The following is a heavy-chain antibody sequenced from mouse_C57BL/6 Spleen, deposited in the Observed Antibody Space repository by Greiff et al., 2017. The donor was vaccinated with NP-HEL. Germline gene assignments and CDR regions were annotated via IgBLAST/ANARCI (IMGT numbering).Heavy chain of an antibody. CDR3: ARPNYAYAMDY. CDR2: IHPNSGST. V-gene: IGHV1-64*01. CDR1: GYTFTSYW. D-gene: IGHD2-1*01. J-gene: IGHJ4*01. Sequence: VQLQQPGAELVKPGASVKLSCKASGYTFTSYWMHWVKQRPGQGLEWIGMIHPNSGSTNYNEKFKSKATLTVDKSSSTAYMQLSSLTSEDSAVYYCARPNYAYAMDYWGQGTSVTVSS.